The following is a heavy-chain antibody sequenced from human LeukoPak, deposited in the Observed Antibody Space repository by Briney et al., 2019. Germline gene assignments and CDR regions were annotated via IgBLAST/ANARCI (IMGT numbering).Heavy chain of an antibody. CDR1: GYTFTSYY. CDR3: ARDTVEAYYYDSSEVYFDY. J-gene: IGHJ4*02. V-gene: IGHV1-46*01. CDR2: INPSGGST. D-gene: IGHD3-22*01. Sequence: GASVKVSCKASGYTFTSYYMHWVRQAPGQGLEWMGIINPSGGSTSYAQKFQGRVTMTRDMSTSTVYMELSSLRSEDTAVYYCARDTVEAYYYDSSEVYFDYWGQGTLVTVSS.